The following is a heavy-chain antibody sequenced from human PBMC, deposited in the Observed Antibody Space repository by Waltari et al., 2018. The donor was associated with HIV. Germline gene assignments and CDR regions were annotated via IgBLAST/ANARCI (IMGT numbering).Heavy chain of an antibody. CDR1: GGTLSYYA. V-gene: IGHV1-69*12. Sequence: QVQLVQSGAEVKKPGSSVKVSCKASGGTLSYYAISWVRQAPGQGLAWMGGILPRFGAANSPQKFQGRVTITADESTSTAYMELSSLRSEDTAVYYCARDEGRGYASRYFDYWGQGTLVTVSS. CDR3: ARDEGRGYASRYFDY. CDR2: ILPRFGAA. D-gene: IGHD5-12*01. J-gene: IGHJ4*02.